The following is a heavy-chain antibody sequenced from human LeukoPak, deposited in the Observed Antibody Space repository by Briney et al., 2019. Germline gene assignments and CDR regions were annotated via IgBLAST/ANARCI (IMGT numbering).Heavy chain of an antibody. CDR3: ASDYYDSSGYLKPFV. J-gene: IGHJ1*01. V-gene: IGHV4-4*07. Sequence: SETLSLTCTVSGGSISSYYWSWLRQPAGKGLEWIGRIYTSGSTNYNPSLTSRVTMSVDTSKNQFSLKLSSVTAADTAVYYCASDYYDSSGYLKPFVWGQGTLVTVSS. CDR2: IYTSGST. CDR1: GGSISSYY. D-gene: IGHD3-22*01.